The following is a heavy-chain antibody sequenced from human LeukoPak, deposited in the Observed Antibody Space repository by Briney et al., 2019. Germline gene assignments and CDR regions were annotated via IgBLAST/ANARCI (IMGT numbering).Heavy chain of an antibody. D-gene: IGHD3-10*01. V-gene: IGHV1-69*05. CDR3: ARGRVRGVIITPLDY. J-gene: IGHJ4*02. CDR1: GGSFSSYA. Sequence: SVKVSCKASGGSFSSYAISWVRQAPGQGLEWMGRIIPIFGTANYAQKFQGRVTITTDESTSTAYMELSSLRSEDTAVYYCARGRVRGVIITPLDYWGQGTLVTVSS. CDR2: IIPIFGTA.